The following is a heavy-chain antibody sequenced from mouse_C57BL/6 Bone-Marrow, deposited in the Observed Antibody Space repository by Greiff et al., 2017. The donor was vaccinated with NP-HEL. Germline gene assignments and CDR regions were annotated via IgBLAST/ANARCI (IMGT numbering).Heavy chain of an antibody. CDR3: ASGGSPYYFDY. Sequence: QVQLQQPGAELVKPGASVKLSCKASGYTFTSYWMQWVKQRPGQGLEWIGEIDPSDSYTNYNQKFKGKATLTVYTSSSTAYMQLSSLTSEDSAVYYCASGGSPYYFDYWGQGTTLTVSS. D-gene: IGHD1-1*01. V-gene: IGHV1-50*01. CDR1: GYTFTSYW. J-gene: IGHJ2*01. CDR2: IDPSDSYT.